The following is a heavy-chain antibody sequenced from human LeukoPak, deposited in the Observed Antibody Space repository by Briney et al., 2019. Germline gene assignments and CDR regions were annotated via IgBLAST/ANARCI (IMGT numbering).Heavy chain of an antibody. CDR2: INAYNGDT. CDR1: GYTFNNFG. CDR3: ATGELGFDY. V-gene: IGHV1-18*01. Sequence: ASVNVPCKASGYTFNNFGISWVRQAPGQGLEWLGWINAYNGDTNYAQKFQGRVILSTDTSTDTAYMELSSLRSEDTAVYYCATGELGFDYWGQGTLVTVSS. J-gene: IGHJ4*02. D-gene: IGHD1-26*01.